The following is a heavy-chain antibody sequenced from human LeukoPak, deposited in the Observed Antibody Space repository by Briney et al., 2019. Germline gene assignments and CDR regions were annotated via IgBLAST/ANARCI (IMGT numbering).Heavy chain of an antibody. Sequence: PGGSLRPSCAASGCTFSSYSMNWVRQAPGKGLEWVSSISSSSSYIYYADSVKGRFTVSRDNAKSTLYLQMNSLRAEDTAVYYCAREYSSTWPFDYWGQGTLVTVSS. V-gene: IGHV3-21*01. CDR2: ISSSSSYI. D-gene: IGHD6-13*01. CDR3: AREYSSTWPFDY. CDR1: GCTFSSYS. J-gene: IGHJ4*02.